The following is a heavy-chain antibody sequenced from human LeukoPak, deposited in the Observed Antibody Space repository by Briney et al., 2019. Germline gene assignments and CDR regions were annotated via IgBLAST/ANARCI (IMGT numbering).Heavy chain of an antibody. CDR3: ARGLSHSKDI. CDR1: GGSLSRYY. CDR2: VYTSGNT. J-gene: IGHJ3*02. Sequence: SETLSLTCTVSGGSLSRYYWSWIRQPAGKGLEWMGRVYTSGNTNYNPSIKSRVTMLVDTSKNQFALKLTSVTAADTAVDYCARGLSHSKDIWGQGTMVTVSS. V-gene: IGHV4-4*07.